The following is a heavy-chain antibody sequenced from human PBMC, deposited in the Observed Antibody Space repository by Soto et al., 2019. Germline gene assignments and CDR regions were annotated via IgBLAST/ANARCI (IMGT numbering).Heavy chain of an antibody. Sequence: SVKVSCKASGYTFTSYDIYWVRQATGQGLEWMGGIIPIFGTANYAQKFQGRVTITADESTSTAYMELSSLRSEDTAVYYCARDSGWGNYYDSSGPPGWGQGTLVTVSS. J-gene: IGHJ4*02. CDR2: IIPIFGTA. V-gene: IGHV1-69*13. CDR1: GYTFTSYD. D-gene: IGHD3-22*01. CDR3: ARDSGWGNYYDSSGPPG.